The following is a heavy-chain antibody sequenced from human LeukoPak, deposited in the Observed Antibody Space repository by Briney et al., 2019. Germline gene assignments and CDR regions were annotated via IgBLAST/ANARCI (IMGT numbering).Heavy chain of an antibody. J-gene: IGHJ4*02. V-gene: IGHV3-7*01. CDR1: GFTFSSYR. D-gene: IGHD6-13*01. CDR2: IKQDGSEK. CDR3: AKDFSSSWYYFDY. Sequence: GGSLRLSCAASGFTFSSYRMSWVRQAPGKGLEWVANIKQDGSEKHYVDSVKGRFTISRGNAKNSLYLQMNSLRAEDTAVYYCAKDFSSSWYYFDYWGQGTLVTVSS.